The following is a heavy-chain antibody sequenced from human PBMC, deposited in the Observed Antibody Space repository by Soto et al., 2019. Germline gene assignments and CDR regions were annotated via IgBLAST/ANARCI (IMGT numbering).Heavy chain of an antibody. Sequence: ASVKVSCKASGYTFTSYGISWVRQAPGQGLEWMGWISAYNGNTSYAQKLQGRVTMTTDTSTSTAYMELRSLRSDDTAVYYCARSPKYSGSYSLDYWGQGTLVTVSS. CDR3: ARSPKYSGSYSLDY. CDR1: GYTFTSYG. D-gene: IGHD1-26*01. J-gene: IGHJ4*02. CDR2: ISAYNGNT. V-gene: IGHV1-18*01.